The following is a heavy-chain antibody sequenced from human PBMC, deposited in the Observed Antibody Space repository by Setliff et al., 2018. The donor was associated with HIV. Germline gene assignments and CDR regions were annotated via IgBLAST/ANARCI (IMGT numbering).Heavy chain of an antibody. CDR1: GGSISSYY. J-gene: IGHJ4*02. Sequence: SETLSLTCTVSGGSISSYYWSWIRQPPGKGLEWIGDIYDSGRTNYNPSLKSQVSISVDTSENQFSLKLTSVTAADTAVYYCARDRSVPGTYRYFDYWGQGTLCTVAS. V-gene: IGHV4-59*01. CDR2: IYDSGRT. CDR3: ARDRSVPGTYRYFDY. D-gene: IGHD2-2*01.